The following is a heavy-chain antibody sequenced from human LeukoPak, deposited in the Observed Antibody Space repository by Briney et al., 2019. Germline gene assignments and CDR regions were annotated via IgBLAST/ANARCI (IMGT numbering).Heavy chain of an antibody. V-gene: IGHV3-23*01. Sequence: GGSLRLSCAASGFTFSSYAMSWVRQAPGKGLEWVSAITGGTSYYADSVKGRFTISRDNAKNSLYLQMNSLRAEDTAVYYCAVTYYYDSSDLPFDYWGQGTLVTVSS. CDR1: GFTFSSYA. D-gene: IGHD3-22*01. CDR2: ITGGTS. J-gene: IGHJ4*02. CDR3: AVTYYYDSSDLPFDY.